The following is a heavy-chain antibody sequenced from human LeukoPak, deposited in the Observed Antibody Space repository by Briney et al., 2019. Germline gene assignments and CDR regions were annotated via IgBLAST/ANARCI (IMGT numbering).Heavy chain of an antibody. CDR3: ARQKDQLLFYYYYMDV. J-gene: IGHJ6*03. D-gene: IGHD2-2*01. V-gene: IGHV4-39*01. Sequence: SETLSLTCTVSGGSISSSSYYWGWIRQPPGKGLEWIGSIYYSGSTYYNPSLKSRVTISVDTPKNQFSLKLSSVTAADTAVYYCARQKDQLLFYYYYMDVWGKGTTVTVSS. CDR2: IYYSGST. CDR1: GGSISSSSYY.